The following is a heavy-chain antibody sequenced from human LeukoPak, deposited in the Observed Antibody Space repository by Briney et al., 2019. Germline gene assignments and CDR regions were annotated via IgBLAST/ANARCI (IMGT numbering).Heavy chain of an antibody. CDR2: IIPIFGTA. D-gene: IGHD3-9*01. CDR1: GGTFSSYA. V-gene: IGHV1-69*05. J-gene: IGHJ4*02. Sequence: SVEVSCKASGGTFSSYAISWVRQAPGQGLEWMGRIIPIFGTANYAQKFQGRVTITTDESTSTAYMELSSLRSEDTAVYYCARDRIPLLRYFDWLLDYWGQGTLVTVSS. CDR3: ARDRIPLLRYFDWLLDY.